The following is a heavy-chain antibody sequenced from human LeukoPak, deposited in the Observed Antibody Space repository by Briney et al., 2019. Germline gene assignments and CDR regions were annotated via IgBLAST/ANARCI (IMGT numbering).Heavy chain of an antibody. CDR2: ISAYNGNT. Sequence: GASVKVSCKASGYTFTSYGISWVRQAPGQGLEWMGWISAYNGNTNYAQKHQGRVTMTTDTSTSTAYMELRSLRSDDTAVYYCARGRGVVPAAIRVWFDPWGQGTLVTVSS. V-gene: IGHV1-18*01. J-gene: IGHJ5*02. CDR3: ARGRGVVPAAIRVWFDP. CDR1: GYTFTSYG. D-gene: IGHD2-2*01.